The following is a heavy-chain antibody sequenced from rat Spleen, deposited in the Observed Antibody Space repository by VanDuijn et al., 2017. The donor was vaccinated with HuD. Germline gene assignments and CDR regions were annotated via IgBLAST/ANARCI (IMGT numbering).Heavy chain of an antibody. V-gene: IGHV5-58*01. CDR3: AGAGYLRDWYFDF. J-gene: IGHJ1*01. CDR2: IIYDGSRT. Sequence: EVQLVETGGGLVQPGRSLKLSCVASGFTFSAYWMYWIRQAPGKGLEWVATIIYDGSRTYYRDSVKGRFTVSRDNAKRTLFLQMDSLRSDDTATYFCAGAGYLRDWYFDFWGPGTMVTVSS. D-gene: IGHD2-2*01. CDR1: GFTFSAYW.